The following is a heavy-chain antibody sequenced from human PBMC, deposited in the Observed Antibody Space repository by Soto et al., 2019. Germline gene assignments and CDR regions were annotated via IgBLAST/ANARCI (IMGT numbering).Heavy chain of an antibody. J-gene: IGHJ3*02. Sequence: PSETLSLTCTVSGGSISSYYWSWFRQPPGKGLEWIGYIYYSGSTNYNPSLKSRVTISVDTSKNQFSLKLDSVIAADTAVYYCASCSSVRCLSAFDIWGQGTMVTVSS. CDR3: ASCSSVRCLSAFDI. D-gene: IGHD6-19*01. V-gene: IGHV4-59*12. CDR1: GGSISSYY. CDR2: IYYSGST.